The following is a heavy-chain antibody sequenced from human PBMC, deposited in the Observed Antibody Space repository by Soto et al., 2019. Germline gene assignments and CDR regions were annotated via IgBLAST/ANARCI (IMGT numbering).Heavy chain of an antibody. J-gene: IGHJ6*03. D-gene: IGHD6-6*01. V-gene: IGHV3-73*01. CDR3: TRHRLFRRNSSSSSYYYYYMDV. Sequence: VQLVESGGGLVQPGGSLKLSCAASGFTFSGSAMHWVRQASGKGLEWVGRIRSKANSYATAYAASVKGRFTISRDDSKNTAYLQMNSLKTEDTAVYYCTRHRLFRRNSSSSSYYYYYMDVWGKGTTVTVSS. CDR1: GFTFSGSA. CDR2: IRSKANSYAT.